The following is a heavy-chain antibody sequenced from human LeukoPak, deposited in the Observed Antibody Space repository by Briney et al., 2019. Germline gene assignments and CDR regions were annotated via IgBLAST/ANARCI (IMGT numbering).Heavy chain of an antibody. J-gene: IGHJ1*01. D-gene: IGHD4-17*01. CDR1: AFSFNTCG. CDR2: IRYNGNDQ. Sequence: PGGSLRLSCATSAFSFNTCGMHWVRQAPGKGLQWVAFIRYNGNDQYYADSVKGRFTISRDNSKNTLYLQMKSLRAEDTAVYYCAKEIYGDSTGGRFQHWGQGTLVTVSS. V-gene: IGHV3-30*02. CDR3: AKEIYGDSTGGRFQH.